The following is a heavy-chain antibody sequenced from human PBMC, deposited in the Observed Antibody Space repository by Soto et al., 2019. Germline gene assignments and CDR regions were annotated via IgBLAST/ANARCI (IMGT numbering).Heavy chain of an antibody. CDR1: GFTFSRYW. J-gene: IGHJ4*02. D-gene: IGHD2-15*01. CDR2: IKQDGSEI. Sequence: PGGSLRLSCAASGFTFSRYWMTWVRQAPGKGLEWVANIKQDGSEIYYVGSVKGRFTISRDNAESSLYLQMNSLRAEDTAVYYCARDPVCSGGSCYDYWGQGTLVTVSS. CDR3: ARDPVCSGGSCYDY. V-gene: IGHV3-7*01.